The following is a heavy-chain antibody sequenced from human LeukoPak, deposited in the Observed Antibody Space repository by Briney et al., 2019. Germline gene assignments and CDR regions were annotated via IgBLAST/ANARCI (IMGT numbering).Heavy chain of an antibody. D-gene: IGHD3-10*01. Sequence: SETLSLTCTVSGDSLSRSNSYWGWIGQPPGKGLDRLGSIYYSVNTYYNTSLKSRVTISVDTSKNQFSLKLSSVTAADTAVYYCAREYYYGSGSYDCWGQGTLVTVSS. CDR1: GDSLSRSNSY. CDR3: AREYYYGSGSYDC. V-gene: IGHV4-39*07. CDR2: IYYSVNT. J-gene: IGHJ4*02.